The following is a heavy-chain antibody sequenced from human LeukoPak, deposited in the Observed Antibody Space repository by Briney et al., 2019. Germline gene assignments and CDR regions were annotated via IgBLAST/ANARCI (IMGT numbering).Heavy chain of an antibody. CDR2: IHTSGST. J-gene: IGHJ5*02. CDR1: GGSISSYY. V-gene: IGHV4-4*07. CDR3: ARVGCSSTSCYTIWFDP. D-gene: IGHD2-2*02. Sequence: SETLSLTCTVSGGSISSYYWSWIRQPAGKGLEWIGRIHTSGSTNYNPSLKSRVTMSVDTSKNQFSLKLSSVTAADTAVYYCARVGCSSTSCYTIWFDPWGQGTLVTVSS.